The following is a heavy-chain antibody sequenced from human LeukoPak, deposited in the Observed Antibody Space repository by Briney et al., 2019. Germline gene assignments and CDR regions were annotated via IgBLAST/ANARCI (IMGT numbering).Heavy chain of an antibody. D-gene: IGHD2/OR15-2a*01. J-gene: IGHJ4*02. Sequence: GESLKISCKDSGYSFTTYWIGWVRQMPGKGLEWMGFIYPGDSDTRYSPSFQGQVTISADKSINTAYLQWSSLKASDTAMYYCAVMNVGTTIVEYWGQGTLVTVSS. CDR1: GYSFTTYW. V-gene: IGHV5-51*01. CDR3: AVMNVGTTIVEY. CDR2: IYPGDSDT.